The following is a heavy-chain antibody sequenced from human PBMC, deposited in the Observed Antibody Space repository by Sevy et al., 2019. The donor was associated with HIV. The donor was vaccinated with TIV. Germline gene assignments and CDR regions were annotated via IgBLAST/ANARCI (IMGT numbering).Heavy chain of an antibody. CDR2: IKQDGSEK. CDR1: GFTFSSYR. Sequence: GGSLRLSCAASGFTFSSYRMSWVRQAPGKGLEWVANIKQDGSEKYYVDSVKGRFTISRDNAKNSLYLQMNSLRAEDTAVYYCARVGGWNYFDYWGQGTLVTVSS. V-gene: IGHV3-7*01. CDR3: ARVGGWNYFDY. J-gene: IGHJ4*02. D-gene: IGHD2-15*01.